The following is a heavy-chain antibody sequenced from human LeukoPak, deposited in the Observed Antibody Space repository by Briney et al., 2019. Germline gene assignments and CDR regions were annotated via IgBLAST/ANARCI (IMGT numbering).Heavy chain of an antibody. J-gene: IGHJ4*02. V-gene: IGHV3-21*01. Sequence: PGGSLRLSCAASGFTFSSYSMNWVRQAPGKGLEWVSSISSSSSYIYYADSVKGRFTISRDNAKNPLYLQMNSLRAEDTAVYYCARDSGYSSGWPVDYWGQGTLVTVSS. CDR1: GFTFSSYS. CDR2: ISSSSSYI. D-gene: IGHD6-19*01. CDR3: ARDSGYSSGWPVDY.